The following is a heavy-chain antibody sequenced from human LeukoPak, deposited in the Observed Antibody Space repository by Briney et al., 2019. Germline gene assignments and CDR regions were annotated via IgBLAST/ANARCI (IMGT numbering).Heavy chain of an antibody. Sequence: SGTLSLTCVVSGGSISSSNWWSWVRQPPEKGLEWIGEIYHSGSTNYNPSLKSRVTISVDKSKNQFSLKLTSVTAADTAIYFCARDRYYYDTSAYYSAFETWGQGTMVTVSS. CDR1: GGSISSSNW. J-gene: IGHJ3*02. V-gene: IGHV4-4*02. CDR3: ARDRYYYDTSAYYSAFET. D-gene: IGHD3-22*01. CDR2: IYHSGST.